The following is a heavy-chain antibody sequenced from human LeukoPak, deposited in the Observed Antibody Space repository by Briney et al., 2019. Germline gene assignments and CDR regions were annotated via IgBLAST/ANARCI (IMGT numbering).Heavy chain of an antibody. Sequence: GGSLRLSCAASGFTLSSYWMHWVRQAPGEGLVWVSRIDPDGSTTNYADSVKGRFTTSRDNAKNTLYLQMNSLRAGDTAVYYCARDWLRLGYWGQGTLVTVSS. D-gene: IGHD5-12*01. CDR1: GFTLSSYW. J-gene: IGHJ4*02. CDR2: IDPDGSTT. CDR3: ARDWLRLGY. V-gene: IGHV3-74*01.